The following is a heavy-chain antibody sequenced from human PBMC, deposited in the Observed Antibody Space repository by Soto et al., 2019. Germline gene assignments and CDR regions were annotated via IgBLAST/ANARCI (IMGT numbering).Heavy chain of an antibody. Sequence: SETLSLTCTVSGDSISGYYWSWIRQPPGKGLEWIGYIYYTGSTNYNPSLKSRVTISVDTSKNQFSLKLTSVTAADTAVYSCAKYYCSTTTCYFFDYWGPGTMFTVS. CDR3: AKYYCSTTTCYFFDY. CDR2: IYYTGST. V-gene: IGHV4-59*01. D-gene: IGHD2-2*01. J-gene: IGHJ4*02. CDR1: GDSISGYY.